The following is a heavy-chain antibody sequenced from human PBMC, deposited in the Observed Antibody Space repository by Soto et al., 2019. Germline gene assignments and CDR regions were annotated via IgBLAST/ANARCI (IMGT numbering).Heavy chain of an antibody. J-gene: IGHJ6*02. Sequence: GGSLRLSCAASGFTFSSYGLHWVRQAPGKGLGWGGVISYDGSNKYYADSVKGRFTISRDNSKNTLYLQMNSLRAEDTAVYYCAKDRARPGSYYYYGMDVWGQGTTVTVSS. CDR3: AKDRARPGSYYYYGMDV. CDR2: ISYDGSNK. CDR1: GFTFSSYG. D-gene: IGHD6-6*01. V-gene: IGHV3-30*18.